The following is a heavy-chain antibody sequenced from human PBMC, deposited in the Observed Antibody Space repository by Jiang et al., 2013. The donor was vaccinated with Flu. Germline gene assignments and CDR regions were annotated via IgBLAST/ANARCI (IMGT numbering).Heavy chain of an antibody. D-gene: IGHD5-12*01. CDR1: GYTLTELS. CDR2: FDPEDGET. J-gene: IGHJ6*02. CDR3: ATKADIVATIREVNYGMDV. Sequence: GAEVKKPGASVKVSCKVSGYTLTELSMHWVRQAPGKGLEWMGGFDPEDGETIYAQKFQGRVTMTEDTSTDTAYMELSSLRSEDTAVYYCATKADIVATIREVNYGMDVWGQGTTVTVSS. V-gene: IGHV1-24*01.